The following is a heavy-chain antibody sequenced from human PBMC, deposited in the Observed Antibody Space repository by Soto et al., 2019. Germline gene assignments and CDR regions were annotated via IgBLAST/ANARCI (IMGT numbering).Heavy chain of an antibody. CDR1: GFSLSDARMG. J-gene: IGHJ4*02. V-gene: IGHV2-26*01. CDR2: IFSNDEK. CDR3: ARILGGYEYFDY. D-gene: IGHD5-12*01. Sequence: QVTLKESGPVLVKPTETLTLTCTVSGFSLSDARMGVSWIRQPPGKALEWLAHIFSNDEKSYSTSLKSRLTISKDTSKSQVVLTMTNVDPVDTATYYCARILGGYEYFDYWGQGTLVTVSS.